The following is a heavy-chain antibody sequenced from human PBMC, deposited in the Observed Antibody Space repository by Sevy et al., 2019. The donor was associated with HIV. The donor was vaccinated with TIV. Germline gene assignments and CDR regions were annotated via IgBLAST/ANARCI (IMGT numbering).Heavy chain of an antibody. Sequence: GGSLRLSCAASGFTFSTYEMNWVRQAPGKGLEWVSYISSSGRTIYNADSVKGRFTISRDNAKNSLYLQMNSLRVEDTAVYYCVRAVGGVDAYWGQGTLVTVSS. CDR1: GFTFSTYE. J-gene: IGHJ4*02. CDR3: VRAVGGVDAY. CDR2: ISSSGRTI. D-gene: IGHD3-16*01. V-gene: IGHV3-48*03.